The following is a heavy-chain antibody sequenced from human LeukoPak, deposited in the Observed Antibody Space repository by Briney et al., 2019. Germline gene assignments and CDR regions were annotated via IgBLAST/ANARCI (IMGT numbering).Heavy chain of an antibody. V-gene: IGHV2-5*01. J-gene: IGHJ4*02. CDR1: GFSLSTAGVG. CDR3: THQHNLAAADV. Sequence: SGPTLVNPTQTLTLTCTFSGFSLSTAGVGVGWIRQPPGTALEWLALIYWHGDQRYSPSLKTRLTIAKDTSKNQVVLTLTNVDPVDTGSYYCTHQHNLAAADVWGQGILVTVSS. CDR2: IYWHGDQ. D-gene: IGHD6-13*01.